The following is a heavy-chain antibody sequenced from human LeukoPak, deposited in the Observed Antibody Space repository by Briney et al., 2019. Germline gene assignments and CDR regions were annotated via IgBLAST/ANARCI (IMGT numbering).Heavy chain of an antibody. CDR3: VRDLLGSGSTTAYLHH. CDR1: GFTFSDYS. J-gene: IGHJ1*01. D-gene: IGHD1-1*01. V-gene: IGHV3-21*01. Sequence: PGGSLRLSCTASGFTFSDYSMNWVRQAPGKGLEWVSSISRRSRHVYYAGSVKGRFTLSRDNAWNSLFLQMNSLRAEDMAVYFCVRDLLGSGSTTAYLHHWGQGTLVTVSS. CDR2: ISRRSRHV.